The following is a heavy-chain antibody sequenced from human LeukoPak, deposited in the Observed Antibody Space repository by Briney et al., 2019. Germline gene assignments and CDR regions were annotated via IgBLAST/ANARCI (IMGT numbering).Heavy chain of an antibody. CDR3: AKDPAAAGTAEYFQH. CDR2: ISGSGGST. J-gene: IGHJ1*01. D-gene: IGHD6-13*01. V-gene: IGHV3-23*01. Sequence: PGGSLRLSCAASGFTFSDYYMSWIRQAPGKGLEWVSAISGSGGSTYYADSVKGRFTISRDNSKNTLYLQMNSLRAEDTAVYYCAKDPAAAGTAEYFQHWGQGTLVTVSS. CDR1: GFTFSDYY.